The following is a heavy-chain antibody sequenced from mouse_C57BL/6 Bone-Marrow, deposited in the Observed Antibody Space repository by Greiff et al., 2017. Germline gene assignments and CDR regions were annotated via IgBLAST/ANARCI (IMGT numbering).Heavy chain of an antibody. CDR3: ARSYYYGSRNYAMDY. D-gene: IGHD1-1*01. V-gene: IGHV1-59*01. CDR2: IDPSDSYT. Sequence: VQLQQPGAELVRPGTSVKLSCKASGYTFTSYWMHWVKQRPGQGLEWIGVIDPSDSYTNYNQKFKGKATLTVDTSSSTAYMQLSSLTSEDSAVYYCARSYYYGSRNYAMDYWGQGTSVTVSS. J-gene: IGHJ4*01. CDR1: GYTFTSYW.